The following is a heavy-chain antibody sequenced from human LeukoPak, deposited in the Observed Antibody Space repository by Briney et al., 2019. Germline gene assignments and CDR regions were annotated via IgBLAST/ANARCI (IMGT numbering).Heavy chain of an antibody. Sequence: ASVKVSCKASGYAFTGYNMHWVRQAPGQGLEWMGWIDPNSGGTNYAQKFQGRVTMTRDMSISTAYMELSRLTSDDTAVYYCARWFTITSGDYDILTSSYHRGMDVWGQGTTVTVSS. D-gene: IGHD3-9*01. CDR1: GYAFTGYN. CDR2: IDPNSGGT. CDR3: ARWFTITSGDYDILTSSYHRGMDV. V-gene: IGHV1-2*02. J-gene: IGHJ6*02.